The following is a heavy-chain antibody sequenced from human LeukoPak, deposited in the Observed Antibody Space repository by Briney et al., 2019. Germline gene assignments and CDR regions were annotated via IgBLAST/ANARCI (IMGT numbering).Heavy chain of an antibody. D-gene: IGHD4-17*01. Sequence: GGSLRLSCAASGFTVSSNYMSWVRQAPGKGLEWVSVIYSGGSTYYADSVKGRFTISRDNSKNTLYLQMNSLRAEDTAVYYCARPLNTDYGDYGGYWGQGTLVTVSS. CDR3: ARPLNTDYGDYGGY. CDR2: IYSGGST. V-gene: IGHV3-66*04. J-gene: IGHJ4*02. CDR1: GFTVSSNY.